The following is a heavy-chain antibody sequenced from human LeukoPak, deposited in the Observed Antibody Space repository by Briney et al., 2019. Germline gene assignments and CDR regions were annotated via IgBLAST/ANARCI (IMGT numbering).Heavy chain of an antibody. Sequence: PGGSLRLSCAASGFTFSSYEMNWVRQAPGKGLEWVSYISSSGSIIYYADSVKGRFTISRDNAKNSLYLQMNSLRAEDTAVYYCARDAVEMATITSYYYYMDVWGKGTTVTVSS. CDR1: GFTFSSYE. CDR2: ISSSGSII. CDR3: ARDAVEMATITSYYYYMDV. D-gene: IGHD5-24*01. J-gene: IGHJ6*03. V-gene: IGHV3-48*03.